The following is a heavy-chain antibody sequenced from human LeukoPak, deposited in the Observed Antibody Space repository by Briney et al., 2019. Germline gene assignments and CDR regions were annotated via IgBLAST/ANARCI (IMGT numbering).Heavy chain of an antibody. J-gene: IGHJ6*03. CDR1: GYSISSGFS. Sequence: SETLSLTCAVSGYSISSGFSWGCIRPPPGKGLEWIGSIYHSGSTYYNPSLKSRVTISVDTSKNQFSLKLSSVTAADTAVYYCARLSIFGVVIPEVMDVWGKGTTVIVSS. D-gene: IGHD3-3*01. CDR2: IYHSGST. V-gene: IGHV4-38-2*01. CDR3: ARLSIFGVVIPEVMDV.